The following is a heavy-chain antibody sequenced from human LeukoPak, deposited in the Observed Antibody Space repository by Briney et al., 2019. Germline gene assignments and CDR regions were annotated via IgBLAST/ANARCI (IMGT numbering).Heavy chain of an antibody. CDR3: AKIGDYYFDY. V-gene: IGHV3-64*01. CDR2: ISSDGGGT. Sequence: GGSLRLSCAASGFTFSSYGMHWVRQAPGKGLEYVSVISSDGGGTYYANSVKGRFTISRDNSKNTLYLQMNSLRAEDTAVYYCAKIGDYYFDYWGQGTLVTVSS. D-gene: IGHD2/OR15-2a*01. J-gene: IGHJ4*02. CDR1: GFTFSSYG.